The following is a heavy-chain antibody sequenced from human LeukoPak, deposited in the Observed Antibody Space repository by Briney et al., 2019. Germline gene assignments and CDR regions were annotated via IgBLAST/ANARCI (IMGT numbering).Heavy chain of an antibody. CDR2: IIPIFGTA. Sequence: SVKVSCKASGGTFSSYAISWVRQAPGQGLEGMGGIIPIFGTANYAQKFQGRVTITTDESTSTAYMELSSLRSEDTAVYYCARGQPEDIVVVPAAMEADYYYYYYMDVWGKGTTVTVSS. CDR1: GGTFSSYA. V-gene: IGHV1-69*05. J-gene: IGHJ6*03. D-gene: IGHD2-2*01. CDR3: ARGQPEDIVVVPAAMEADYYYYYYMDV.